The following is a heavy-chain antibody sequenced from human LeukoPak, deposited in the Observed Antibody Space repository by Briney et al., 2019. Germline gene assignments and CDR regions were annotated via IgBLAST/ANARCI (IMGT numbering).Heavy chain of an antibody. V-gene: IGHV3-23*01. CDR2: ITATSSST. CDR1: GGSFSGYY. CDR3: AKLFESGTYNNFFHY. Sequence: ETLSLTCAVYGGSFSGYYWSWIRQPPGKGLEWVSAITATSSSTYYADSVQGRFTISRDNSKNTLYLQMNSLRPEDTAIYYCAKLFESGTYNNFFHYWGQGTLVTVSS. D-gene: IGHD3-10*01. J-gene: IGHJ4*02.